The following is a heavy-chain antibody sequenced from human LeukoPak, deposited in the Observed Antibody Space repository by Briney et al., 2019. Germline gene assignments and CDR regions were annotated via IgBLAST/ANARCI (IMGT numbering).Heavy chain of an antibody. V-gene: IGHV3-21*01. D-gene: IGHD3-22*01. CDR3: AREGLPKLDSSGYYSGGWDY. CDR1: GFTFSSYS. Sequence: MAGGSLRLSCAASGFTFSSYSMNWVRQAPGKGLEWVSSISSSSSYIYYADSVKGRFTISRDNAKNSLYLQMNSLRAEDTAVYYCAREGLPKLDSSGYYSGGWDYWGQGTLVTVSS. CDR2: ISSSSSYI. J-gene: IGHJ4*02.